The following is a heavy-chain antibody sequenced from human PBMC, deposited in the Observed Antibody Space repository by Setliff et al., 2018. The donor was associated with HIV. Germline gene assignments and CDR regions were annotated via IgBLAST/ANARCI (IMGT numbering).Heavy chain of an antibody. J-gene: IGHJ4*02. CDR1: GGSFSDYY. Sequence: ETLSLTCTVSGGSFSDYYWTWIRQSPGKGLEWIGEINHRGSTNYNPSLKSRVTVSVDTSKNQFSLKLGSVTAADTAVYYCARESPSSSWFYFDFWGQGTLVTVSS. CDR3: ARESPSSSWFYFDF. D-gene: IGHD6-13*01. CDR2: INHRGST. V-gene: IGHV4-34*01.